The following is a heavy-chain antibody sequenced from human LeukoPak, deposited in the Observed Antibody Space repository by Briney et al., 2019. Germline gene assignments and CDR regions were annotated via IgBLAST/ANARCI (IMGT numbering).Heavy chain of an antibody. CDR2: INHSGST. V-gene: IGHV4-34*01. J-gene: IGHJ4*02. D-gene: IGHD4-17*01. CDR1: GGSFSGYY. Sequence: SSETLSLTCAVYGGSFSGYYWSWIRQPPGKGLEWIGEINHSGSTNYNPSLKSRVTISVDTSKNQFSLKLSSVTAADTAVYYCARVVGVTNFDYWGQGTLVTVSS. CDR3: ARVVGVTNFDY.